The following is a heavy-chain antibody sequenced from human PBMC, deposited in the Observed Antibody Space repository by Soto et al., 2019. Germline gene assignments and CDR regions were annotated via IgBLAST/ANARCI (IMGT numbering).Heavy chain of an antibody. Sequence: ASVKVSCKASGYTFTSYAMHWVRQAPGQRLEWVGWINAGNGNTKYSQKFQGRVTITRDTSASTAYMELSSLRSEDTAVYYCARGVRDIVVVVASYYFDYWGQGTLVTVSS. CDR1: GYTFTSYA. CDR2: INAGNGNT. CDR3: ARGVRDIVVVVASYYFDY. J-gene: IGHJ4*02. V-gene: IGHV1-3*01. D-gene: IGHD2-15*01.